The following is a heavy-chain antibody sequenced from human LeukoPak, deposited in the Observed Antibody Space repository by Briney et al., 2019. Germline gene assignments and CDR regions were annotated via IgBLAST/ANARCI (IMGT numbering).Heavy chain of an antibody. CDR3: ARDPAYGSGSYLYYFDY. Sequence: ASVKVSCKASGYTFTSDYMHWVRQAPGQGLEWMGIINPSGGSTSYAQKFQGRVTMTRDMSTSTVYMELSSLRSEDTAVYYCARDPAYGSGSYLYYFDYWGQGTLVTVSS. J-gene: IGHJ4*02. CDR1: GYTFTSDY. CDR2: INPSGGST. D-gene: IGHD3-10*01. V-gene: IGHV1-46*01.